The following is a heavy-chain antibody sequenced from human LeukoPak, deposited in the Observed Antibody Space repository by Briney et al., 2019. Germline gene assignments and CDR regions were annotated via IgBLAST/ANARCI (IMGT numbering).Heavy chain of an antibody. CDR3: WAAMAESKQNDY. CDR2: ISSSGSTI. J-gene: IGHJ4*02. V-gene: IGHV3-48*03. CDR1: GFTFSSYE. D-gene: IGHD5-18*01. Sequence: PGGSLRLSCAASGFTFSSYEMNWVRQAPGKGLEWVSYISSSGSTIYYADSVKGRFTISRDNAKNSLYLQMNSLRAEDTAVYYCWAAMAESKQNDYWGQGTLVTVSS.